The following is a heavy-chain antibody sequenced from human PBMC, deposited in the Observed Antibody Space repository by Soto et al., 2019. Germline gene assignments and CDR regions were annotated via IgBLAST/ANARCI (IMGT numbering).Heavy chain of an antibody. V-gene: IGHV3-30-3*01. D-gene: IGHD3-10*01. CDR3: ARDRPLWFGVFPPSGYFDY. J-gene: IGHJ4*02. CDR1: GVTFGSYA. CDR2: ISYDGSNK. Sequence: GGSLRLSCAASGVTFGSYAMHWVRKDPGKGLEWVAVISYDGSNKYYADSVKGRFTISRDNSKNTLYLQMNSLRAEDTAVYYCARDRPLWFGVFPPSGYFDYWGQGTLVTVSS.